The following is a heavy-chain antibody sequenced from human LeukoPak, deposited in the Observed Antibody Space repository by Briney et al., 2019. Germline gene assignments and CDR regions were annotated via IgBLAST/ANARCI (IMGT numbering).Heavy chain of an antibody. V-gene: IGHV1-24*01. D-gene: IGHD2-15*01. CDR3: VTESCSGGSCYSFDF. J-gene: IGHJ4*02. Sequence: ASVKISCNVSGYKFNELPMHWVRQAPGKGLEWMGGFDPDNGEKVYAQKLQGRVTMTEDTSTDTAYMELSSLRSDDTAVYYCVTESCSGGSCYSFDFWGQGTLVTVSS. CDR1: GYKFNELP. CDR2: FDPDNGEK.